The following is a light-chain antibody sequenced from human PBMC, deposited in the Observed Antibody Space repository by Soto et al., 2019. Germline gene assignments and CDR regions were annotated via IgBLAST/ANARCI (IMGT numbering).Light chain of an antibody. V-gene: IGLV1-40*01. CDR2: GNS. Sequence: QSVLTQPPSVSGAPGQRVTISCTGSSSSIGAGYDVHWYQQLPGTAPKLLIYGNSNRPSGVPDRFSGSKSGTSASLAITGLQAEDEAEYYCQSYDSRLSAPVVFGGGTKLTVL. CDR1: SSSIGAGYD. J-gene: IGLJ2*01. CDR3: QSYDSRLSAPVV.